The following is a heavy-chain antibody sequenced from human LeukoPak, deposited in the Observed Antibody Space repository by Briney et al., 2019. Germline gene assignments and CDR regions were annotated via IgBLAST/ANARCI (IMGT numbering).Heavy chain of an antibody. J-gene: IGHJ6*02. CDR2: ISGSGGST. V-gene: IGHV3-23*01. CDR3: AKERIAAAALGKDGMDV. Sequence: GGSLRLSCAASGFTFSSYAMSWVRQAPGKGLEWVSAISGSGGSTYYADSVKGQFTISRDNSKNTLYLQMNSLRAEDTAVYYCAKERIAAAALGKDGMDVWGQGTTVTVSS. CDR1: GFTFSSYA. D-gene: IGHD6-13*01.